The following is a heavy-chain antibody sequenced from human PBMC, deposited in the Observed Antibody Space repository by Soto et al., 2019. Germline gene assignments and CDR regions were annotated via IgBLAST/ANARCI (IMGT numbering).Heavy chain of an antibody. CDR2: IKQDGSEK. V-gene: IGHV3-7*01. CDR3: AIDRWAYYDSSGYCPFYY. J-gene: IGHJ4*02. D-gene: IGHD3-22*01. CDR1: GFTFSSYW. Sequence: GGSLRLSCAASGFTFSSYWMSWVRQAPGKGLEWVANIKQDGSEKYYVDSVKGRFTISRDNAKNSLYLQMNSLRAEDSAVYYWAIDRWAYYDSSGYCPFYYWGQGSLVTVSA.